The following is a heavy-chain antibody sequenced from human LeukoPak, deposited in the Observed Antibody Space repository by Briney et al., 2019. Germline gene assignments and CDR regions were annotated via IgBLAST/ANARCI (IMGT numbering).Heavy chain of an antibody. CDR1: GFTVSSNY. D-gene: IGHD6-19*01. V-gene: IGHV3-23*01. Sequence: GGSPRLSCAASGFTVSSNYMNWVRQAPGKGLEWVSAISGSGGSTYYADSVKGRFTISRDNSKNTLYLQMNSLRAEDTAVYYCAKGGQWLVVWGQGTMVTVSS. CDR3: AKGGQWLVV. CDR2: ISGSGGST. J-gene: IGHJ3*01.